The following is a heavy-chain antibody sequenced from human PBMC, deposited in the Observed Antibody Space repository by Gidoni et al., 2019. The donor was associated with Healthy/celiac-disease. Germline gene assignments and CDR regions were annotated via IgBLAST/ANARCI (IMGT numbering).Heavy chain of an antibody. V-gene: IGHV4-59*01. J-gene: IGHJ6*02. CDR1: GGSISSYS. D-gene: IGHD3-9*01. CDR2: IYYSGST. CDR3: AGQPDFEYYGMDV. Sequence: QVQLQESGTGLVKPSETLSLTSTVSGGSISSYSWSWIRQPPGKGLEWIGYIYYSGSTNYNPSLKSRVTISVDTSKNQFSLKLSSVTAADTAVYYCAGQPDFEYYGMDVWGQGTTVTVSS.